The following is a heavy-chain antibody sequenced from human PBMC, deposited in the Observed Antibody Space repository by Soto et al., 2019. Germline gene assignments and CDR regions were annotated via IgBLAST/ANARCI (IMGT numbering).Heavy chain of an antibody. V-gene: IGHV3-23*01. J-gene: IGHJ4*02. Sequence: GGSLRLSCAASGFTFTTYSLSWVRQAPGKGPEWVSGIVQDGSTKYADSVRGRFTISRDNSKNTVYLQMNSLRAEDTAIYYCAKRPRALLTFDYWGQGTLVTAPQ. CDR2: IVQDGST. CDR3: AKRPRALLTFDY. D-gene: IGHD1-26*01. CDR1: GFTFTTYS.